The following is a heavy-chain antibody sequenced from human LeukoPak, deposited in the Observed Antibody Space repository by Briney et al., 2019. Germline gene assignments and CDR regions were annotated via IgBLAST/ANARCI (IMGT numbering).Heavy chain of an antibody. CDR2: INHSGYT. CDR1: GVSFNDYY. J-gene: IGHJ4*02. Sequence: SETLSLTCAVSGVSFNDYYRSWVRQTPGRGLEWIGEINHSGYTNDSPSLKSRVTLSIDTSRKQFSLNLRSVTVADTGIYYCTRMPTMDAYWGQGTLVTVSS. V-gene: IGHV4-34*01. CDR3: TRMPTMDAY. D-gene: IGHD5-12*01.